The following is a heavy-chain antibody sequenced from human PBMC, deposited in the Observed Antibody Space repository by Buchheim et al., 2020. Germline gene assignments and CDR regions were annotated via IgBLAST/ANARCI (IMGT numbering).Heavy chain of an antibody. D-gene: IGHD2-2*01. J-gene: IGHJ6*02. CDR2: IYYSGST. CDR1: GGSISSGGYY. Sequence: QVQLQESGPGLVKPSQTLSLTCTVSGGSISSGGYYWSWIRQHPGKGLEWIGYIYYSGSTYYNPSLKSRVTISVDTSKNQFSLKLSAVTAADTAVYYCARGGAYCSSTSCYHYYYYYGMDVWGQGTT. CDR3: ARGGAYCSSTSCYHYYYYYGMDV. V-gene: IGHV4-31*03.